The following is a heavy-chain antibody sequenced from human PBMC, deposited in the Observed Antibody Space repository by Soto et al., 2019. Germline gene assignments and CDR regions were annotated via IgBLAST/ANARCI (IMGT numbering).Heavy chain of an antibody. CDR1: GYTFTSYG. V-gene: IGHV1-18*01. J-gene: IGHJ6*02. CDR3: ARGKRLRYFDWLLSPYYSYNGMDV. D-gene: IGHD3-9*01. CDR2: ISAYNGNT. Sequence: QVQLVQSGAEVKKPGASVKVSCKASGYTFTSYGISWVRQAPGQGLEWMGWISAYNGNTNYAQKLQGRVTMTTDTSTSTASMGLRSLRSDDAAVYFYARGKRLRYFDWLLSPYYSYNGMDVWGQGTTVTVSS.